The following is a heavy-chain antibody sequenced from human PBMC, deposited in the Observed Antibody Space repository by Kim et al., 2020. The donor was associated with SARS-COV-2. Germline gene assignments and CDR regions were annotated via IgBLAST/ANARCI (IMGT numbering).Heavy chain of an antibody. D-gene: IGHD6-19*01. Sequence: SYAQKVQGRVTMTRDTSTSTVYMELSSLRSEDTAVYYCARAYSSGWYDYWGQGTLVTVSS. CDR3: ARAYSSGWYDY. J-gene: IGHJ4*02. V-gene: IGHV1-46*01.